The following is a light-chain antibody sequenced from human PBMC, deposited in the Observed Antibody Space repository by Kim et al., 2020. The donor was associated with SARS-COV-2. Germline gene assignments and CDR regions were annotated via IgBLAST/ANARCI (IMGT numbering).Light chain of an antibody. V-gene: IGKV3-11*01. CDR1: QGIDNS. CDR3: QQRSIWPIT. Sequence: LSPGERATLSCRASQGIDNSLAWYQQTPGQAPRLLIYDASNRATGIPARFSGSGSGTDFTLTISSLEPEDFALYYCQQRSIWPITFGQGTRLEIK. CDR2: DAS. J-gene: IGKJ5*01.